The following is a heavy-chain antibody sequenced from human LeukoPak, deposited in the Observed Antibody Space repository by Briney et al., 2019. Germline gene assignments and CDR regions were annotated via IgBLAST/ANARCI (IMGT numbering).Heavy chain of an antibody. CDR1: GFPFSTYA. D-gene: IGHD3-10*01. CDR3: ARDLSYPLDY. CDR2: IWHDGSNK. J-gene: IGHJ4*02. Sequence: PGGSLRLSCAPSGFPFSTYAMHWVRQAPGKGLEWVALIWHDGSNKYYADSVKGRFTISRDNSKNTLYLQMNSLRAEDAAVYYCARDLSYPLDYWGQGTLVTVSS. V-gene: IGHV3-33*01.